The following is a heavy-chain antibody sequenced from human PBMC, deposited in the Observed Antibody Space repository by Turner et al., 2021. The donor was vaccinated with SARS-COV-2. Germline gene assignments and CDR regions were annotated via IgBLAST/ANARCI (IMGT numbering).Heavy chain of an antibody. Sequence: QLQLQESGPGLLKPSETLSLTCTVSGGSITNINYQWGWVRQPPGKGPEWVGSIYYTGSPSYNPSLKRRLPISIDTPTNQFSLTLTSVTAADTAVYYCARVQVTIFGPYYFDYWGHGTLVPVSS. CDR2: IYYTGSP. CDR3: ARVQVTIFGPYYFDY. J-gene: IGHJ4*01. CDR1: GGSITNINYQ. D-gene: IGHD3-3*01. V-gene: IGHV4-39*01.